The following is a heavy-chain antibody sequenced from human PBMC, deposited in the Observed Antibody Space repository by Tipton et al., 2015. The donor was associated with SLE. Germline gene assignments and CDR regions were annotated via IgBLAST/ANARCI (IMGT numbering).Heavy chain of an antibody. Sequence: LRLSCSVSGGSISSSGYYWGWVSQPPGKGLEWIGSIDHRGTTYYNYDPSLISRVTISADTSKNHFFLKLSSVTAADTAVYFCARDKSNWDIDYWGQGTLVTVSS. CDR3: ARDKSNWDIDY. CDR2: IDHRGTT. J-gene: IGHJ4*02. D-gene: IGHD1-1*01. CDR1: GGSISSSGYY. V-gene: IGHV4-39*07.